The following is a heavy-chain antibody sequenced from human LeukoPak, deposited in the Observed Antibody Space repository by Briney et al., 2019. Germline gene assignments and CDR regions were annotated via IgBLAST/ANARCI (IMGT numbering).Heavy chain of an antibody. Sequence: SSETLSLTCTVSGGSISSSSYYWGWIRQPPGKGLEWIGSIYYSGSTYYNPSLKSRVTISVDTSKNQFSLKLSSVTAADTAVYYCAREVTVAGPSYWGQGTLVTVSS. D-gene: IGHD6-19*01. CDR3: AREVTVAGPSY. CDR1: GGSISSSSYY. J-gene: IGHJ4*02. V-gene: IGHV4-39*07. CDR2: IYYSGST.